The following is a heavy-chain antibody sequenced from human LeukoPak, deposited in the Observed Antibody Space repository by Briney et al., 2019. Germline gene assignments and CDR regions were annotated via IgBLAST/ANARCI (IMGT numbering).Heavy chain of an antibody. CDR2: INHSGST. V-gene: IGHV4-34*01. J-gene: IGHJ6*02. CDR3: ASVVRGAYYYYYGMDV. CDR1: GGSLSGYY. D-gene: IGHD3-10*02. Sequence: PSETLSLTCAVYGGSLSGYYWNLIRQPPAKGLYLIGEINHSGSTNYNPSLKSRVTISVDTSKNQFSLKLSSVTAADTAVYYCASVVRGAYYYYYGMDVWGQGTTVTVSS.